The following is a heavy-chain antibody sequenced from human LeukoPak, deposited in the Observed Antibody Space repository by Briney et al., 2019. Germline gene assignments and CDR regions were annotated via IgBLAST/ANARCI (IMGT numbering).Heavy chain of an antibody. D-gene: IGHD5-12*01. CDR2: IRNKAKSHTT. Sequence: GGSLRLSCAASGFTFSDHYMDWVRQAPGKGLEWVGRIRNKAKSHTTEYAASVEGRFTISRDDSENSLYLQMSSLKTEDTAVYYCARDLAYSGRFYFDYWGQGTLVTVSS. J-gene: IGHJ4*02. V-gene: IGHV3-72*01. CDR3: ARDLAYSGRFYFDY. CDR1: GFTFSDHY.